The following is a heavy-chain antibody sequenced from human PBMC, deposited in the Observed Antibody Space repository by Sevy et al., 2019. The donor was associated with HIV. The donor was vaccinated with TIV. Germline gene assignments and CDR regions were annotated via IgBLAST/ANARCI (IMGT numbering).Heavy chain of an antibody. CDR3: ARILTGQSFVCCMDV. V-gene: IGHV3-30-3*01. Sequence: GGSLRLSCTASGFTFNRYAMHWVRQAPGKGLEWVALISIDGNNKYYADSVKGRFTISRDDSKNTLDLQMNSLRAEDSSWEYCARILTGQSFVCCMDVWGQGTTVTVSS. CDR2: ISIDGNNK. D-gene: IGHD3-9*01. CDR1: GFTFNRYA. J-gene: IGHJ6*02.